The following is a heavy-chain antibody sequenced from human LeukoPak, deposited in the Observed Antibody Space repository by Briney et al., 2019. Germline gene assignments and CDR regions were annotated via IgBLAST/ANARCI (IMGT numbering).Heavy chain of an antibody. Sequence: PSETLSLTCTVSGGSVSDYYWSWIRQSPGKGLEWIGYIYYTGTSYNPSLKSRVTISADTSKNQFSLNLSSVTAADTAVYYCASRKLGNDYWGQGTLATVSS. D-gene: IGHD7-27*01. J-gene: IGHJ4*02. CDR1: GGSVSDYY. V-gene: IGHV4-59*02. CDR3: ASRKLGNDY. CDR2: IYYTGT.